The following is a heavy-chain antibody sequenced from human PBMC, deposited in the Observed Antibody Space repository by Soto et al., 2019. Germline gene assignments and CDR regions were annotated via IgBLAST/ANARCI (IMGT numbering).Heavy chain of an antibody. CDR3: ASGDFLDY. Sequence: RGESLKISCKASGYKFANFCIGWVRQMPGKGLEWMGMVYPGDSDTRYSPPFRGQVTISADESTTIAYLQWHSLKASDTAMHYCASGDFLDYWGQGTLVTVSS. CDR1: GYKFANFC. CDR2: VYPGDSDT. J-gene: IGHJ4*02. V-gene: IGHV5-51*01.